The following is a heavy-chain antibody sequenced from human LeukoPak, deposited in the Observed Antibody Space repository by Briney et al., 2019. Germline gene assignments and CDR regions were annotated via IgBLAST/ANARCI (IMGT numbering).Heavy chain of an antibody. D-gene: IGHD3-22*01. CDR2: IYTTGST. Sequence: SETLSLTCTVSGGSISSGSYYWTWIRQPAGKGLEWIGRIYTTGSTNYNPSLKTRVTIPMDTSKNQFSLILSSVTAADPAVYYCARVNCSYSSGRPLDSWGQGTLVTVSS. CDR3: ARVNCSYSSGRPLDS. J-gene: IGHJ4*02. CDR1: GGSISSGSYY. V-gene: IGHV4-61*02.